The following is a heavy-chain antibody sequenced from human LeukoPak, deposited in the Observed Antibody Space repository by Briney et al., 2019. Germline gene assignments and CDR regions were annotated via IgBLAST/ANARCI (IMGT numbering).Heavy chain of an antibody. Sequence: SVKFSCKASGGTFSRYTITWVRQAPGQGPEWTGGIIPIFGTPNYAQKFQGRVTITADEPTSTAYMELSSLRSEDTAVYYCARGGSSGSSGLDYWGQGTQVTVSS. V-gene: IGHV1-69*13. D-gene: IGHD3-22*01. CDR2: IIPIFGTP. CDR3: ARGGSSGSSGLDY. CDR1: GGTFSRYT. J-gene: IGHJ4*02.